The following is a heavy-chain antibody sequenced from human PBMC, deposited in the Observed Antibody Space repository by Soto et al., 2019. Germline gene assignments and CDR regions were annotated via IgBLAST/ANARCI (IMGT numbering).Heavy chain of an antibody. D-gene: IGHD6-19*01. CDR1: GDSISNSRW. J-gene: IGHJ3*01. V-gene: IGHV4-4*02. Sequence: QVQLQESGPGLVKPSGTLSLTCAVSGDSISNSRWWTWVRQPPGKGLEWIGDIFHSGDTNYNPSLKSRVFISVDKSQTQFSLKVSSVTAADTAVYYCANSTGWYRHDVWGQGTLVTVSS. CDR3: ANSTGWYRHDV. CDR2: IFHSGDT.